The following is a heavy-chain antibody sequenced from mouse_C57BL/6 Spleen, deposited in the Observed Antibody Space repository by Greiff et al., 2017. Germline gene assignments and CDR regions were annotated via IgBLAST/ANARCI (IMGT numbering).Heavy chain of an antibody. Sequence: EVKLVESGGGLVKPGGSLKLSCAASGFTFSDYGMHWVRQAPEKGLEWVAYISSGSSTIYYADTVKGRFTISRDNAKNTLFLQMTSPRSEDTAMYYCATTVVPYYYAMDYWGQGTSVTVSS. CDR3: ATTVVPYYYAMDY. CDR1: GFTFSDYG. CDR2: ISSGSSTI. D-gene: IGHD1-1*01. J-gene: IGHJ4*01. V-gene: IGHV5-17*01.